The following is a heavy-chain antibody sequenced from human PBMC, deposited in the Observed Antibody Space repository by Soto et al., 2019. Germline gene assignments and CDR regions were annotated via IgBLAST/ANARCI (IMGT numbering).Heavy chain of an antibody. V-gene: IGHV3-30*18. Sequence: QVQLVESGGGVVQPGRSLRLSCAASGFTFSSSGMHWVRQAPGKGLEWVAVISYDGSYEYYADSVKGRSTISRDNSKNTLYLQMDSLRAEDTAVYYCAKVGCSSTTCPLILSWFDPWGQGTLVTVSS. CDR3: AKVGCSSTTCPLILSWFDP. CDR2: ISYDGSYE. J-gene: IGHJ5*02. D-gene: IGHD2-2*01. CDR1: GFTFSSSG.